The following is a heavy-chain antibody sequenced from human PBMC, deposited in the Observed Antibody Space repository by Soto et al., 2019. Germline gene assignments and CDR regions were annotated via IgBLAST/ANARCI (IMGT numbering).Heavy chain of an antibody. V-gene: IGHV1-69*06. CDR1: GGTFSSYA. CDR2: IIPIFGTA. Sequence: SVKVSCKASGGTFSSYAISWVRQAPGQGLEWMGGIIPIFGTANYAQKFQGRVTITADKSTSTAYTGLSSLRSEDTAVYYCAPGEGYSYGYGHGWGQGXLVTVYS. D-gene: IGHD5-18*01. CDR3: APGEGYSYGYGHG. J-gene: IGHJ4*02.